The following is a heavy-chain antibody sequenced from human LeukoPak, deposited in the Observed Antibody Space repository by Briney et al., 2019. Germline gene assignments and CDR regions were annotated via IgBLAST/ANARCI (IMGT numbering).Heavy chain of an antibody. CDR2: IKQDESEK. CDR3: ARDMSSGFLEWLYPPDTFDI. Sequence: GGSLRLSCAASGFTFSSYWMSWVRQAPGKGLEWVANIKQDESEKSYVDCVKGRFTISRDNAKNSLYLQMNSLRAEDTAVYYCARDMSSGFLEWLYPPDTFDIWGQGTMVTVSS. V-gene: IGHV3-7*01. J-gene: IGHJ3*02. CDR1: GFTFSSYW. D-gene: IGHD3-3*01.